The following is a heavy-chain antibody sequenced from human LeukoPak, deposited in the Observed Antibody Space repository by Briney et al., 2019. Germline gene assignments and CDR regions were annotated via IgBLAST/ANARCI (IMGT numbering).Heavy chain of an antibody. CDR1: GGSISSYY. D-gene: IGHD1-26*01. CDR3: AREPRYSGSYYLDY. Sequence: SETLSLTCTVSGGSISSYYWSWIRQPPGKGLEWIGYIYYSGSTNYNPSLKSRVTISVDTSKNQFSLKLSSVTAADTAVYYCAREPRYSGSYYLDYWGQGTLVTVSS. CDR2: IYYSGST. V-gene: IGHV4-59*01. J-gene: IGHJ4*02.